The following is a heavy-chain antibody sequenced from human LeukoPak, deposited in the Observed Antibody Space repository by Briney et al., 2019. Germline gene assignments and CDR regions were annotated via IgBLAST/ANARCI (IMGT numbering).Heavy chain of an antibody. Sequence: SETLSLTCVVCGGSLSGNYWSWIRQPPGKGLEWIGEINHSGSTNYNPSLKSRVTISVDTSKNQFSLKLTSVTAADTAVYYCASGFGSSGRSGTSLDYWGQGTLVTVSS. J-gene: IGHJ4*02. CDR1: GGSLSGNY. CDR2: INHSGST. CDR3: ASGFGSSGRSGTSLDY. V-gene: IGHV4-34*01. D-gene: IGHD6-19*01.